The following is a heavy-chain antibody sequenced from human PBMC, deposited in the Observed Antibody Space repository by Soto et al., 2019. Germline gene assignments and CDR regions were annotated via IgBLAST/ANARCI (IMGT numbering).Heavy chain of an antibody. D-gene: IGHD2-15*01. CDR3: AKAGYCRDHDCYHLYYFDY. Sequence: RLSCAASGFTFSSNGMHWVRQAPGKGLEWVAVISYDGTNKYYADSAKGRFTISRDNSKSTLYLQMNSLRAEDTAVYYCAKAGYCRDHDCYHLYYFDYWGQGTLVTVSS. CDR2: ISYDGTNK. V-gene: IGHV3-30*18. J-gene: IGHJ4*02. CDR1: GFTFSSNG.